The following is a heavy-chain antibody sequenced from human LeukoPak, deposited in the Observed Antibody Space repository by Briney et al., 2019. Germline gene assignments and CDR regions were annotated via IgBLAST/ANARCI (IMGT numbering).Heavy chain of an antibody. V-gene: IGHV4-38-2*01. J-gene: IGHJ4*02. CDR2: IYHSGST. CDR1: GYSISSGYY. D-gene: IGHD3-3*01. Sequence: PSETLSLTCAVSGYSISSGYYWGWSRRPPGKGLEWIGSIYHSGSTYYNPSLKSRVTISVDTSKNQFSLKLSSVTAADTAVYYCASDKRYYDFWSGYPWYFDYWGQGTLVTVSS. CDR3: ASDKRYYDFWSGYPWYFDY.